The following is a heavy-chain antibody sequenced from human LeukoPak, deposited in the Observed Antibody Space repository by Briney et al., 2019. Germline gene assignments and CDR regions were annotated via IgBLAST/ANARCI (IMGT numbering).Heavy chain of an antibody. CDR3: ARGITMIVDNWFDP. J-gene: IGHJ5*02. CDR2: ISAYNGNT. D-gene: IGHD3-22*01. V-gene: IGHV1-18*01. Sequence: VASVKASCKASGYTFTSYGISWVRQAPGQGLEWMGWISAYNGNTNYAQKLQGRVTMTTDTSTSTAYMELRSLRSDDTAVYYCARGITMIVDNWFDPWGQGTLVTVSS. CDR1: GYTFTSYG.